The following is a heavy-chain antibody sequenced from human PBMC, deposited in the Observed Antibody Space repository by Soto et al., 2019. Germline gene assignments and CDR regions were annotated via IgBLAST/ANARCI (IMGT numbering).Heavy chain of an antibody. V-gene: IGHV1-69*05. CDR2: VVPIFGST. J-gene: IGHJ6*02. CDR1: GGTFSSYA. D-gene: IGHD1-7*01. Sequence: GASVKVSCKASGGTFSSYANSWVRKAPGQGLEWMGGVVPIFGSTSYAQKFQGRVTMTRDTSTSTVYMELSSLRSEDTAVYYCARRELDNYYYYYGMDVWGQGTTVTVS. CDR3: ARRELDNYYYYYGMDV.